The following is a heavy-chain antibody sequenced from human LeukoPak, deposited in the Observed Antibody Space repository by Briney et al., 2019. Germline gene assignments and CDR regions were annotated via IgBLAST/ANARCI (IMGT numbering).Heavy chain of an antibody. D-gene: IGHD3-10*01. CDR3: ASAMVRGVVDY. V-gene: IGHV4-38-2*02. CDR2: IYHSGST. J-gene: IGHJ4*02. Sequence: SETLFLTCTVSGYSISSGYYWGWIRQPPGKGLEWIGSIYHSGSTYYNPSLKSRVTISVDTSKNQFSLKLSSVTAADTAVYYCASAMVRGVVDYWGQGTLVTVSS. CDR1: GYSISSGYY.